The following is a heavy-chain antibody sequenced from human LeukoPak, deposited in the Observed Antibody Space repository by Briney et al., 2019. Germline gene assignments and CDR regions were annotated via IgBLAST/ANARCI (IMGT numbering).Heavy chain of an antibody. D-gene: IGHD3-16*01. V-gene: IGHV3-21*06. CDR1: GFTFSNYW. CDR3: ARDFTGGEYFDS. CDR2: ISPSSTYI. Sequence: RPGGSLRLSCAASGFTFSNYWMNWVRQAPGKGLEWVASISPSSTYIYYGDSLKGRVTVSRDNAKSLLFLHMSSLRPDDTAVYYCARDFTGGEYFDSWGQGALVSVSS. J-gene: IGHJ4*02.